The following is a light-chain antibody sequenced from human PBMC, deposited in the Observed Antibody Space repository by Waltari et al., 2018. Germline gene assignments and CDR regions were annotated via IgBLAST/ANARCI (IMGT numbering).Light chain of an antibody. CDR2: DVS. V-gene: IGKV1-33*01. CDR1: QDISNH. CDR3: QQYDSLTLLT. Sequence: DIEMTKSPYSLSAAGGEKVTITCRASQDISNHLSWFQQKPGKAPKLLIYDVSKLETGVASRFSGGGSRADFTLIINDVQPEDVATYYCQQYDSLTLLTFGQGTRLE. J-gene: IGKJ5*01.